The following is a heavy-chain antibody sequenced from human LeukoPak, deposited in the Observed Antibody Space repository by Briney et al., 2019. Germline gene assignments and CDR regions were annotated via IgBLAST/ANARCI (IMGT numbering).Heavy chain of an antibody. CDR3: AKLRGRAVAGTDWFDP. V-gene: IGHV3-23*01. CDR1: GFTFSSYA. Sequence: GGSLRLSCAASGFTFSSYAMSWVRQAPGKGLEWVSAISGSSSSTYYADSVKGRFTISRDNSKNTLYLQKNSLRAEDTAVYYCAKLRGRAVAGTDWFDPWGQGTLVTVSS. D-gene: IGHD6-19*01. CDR2: ISGSSSST. J-gene: IGHJ5*02.